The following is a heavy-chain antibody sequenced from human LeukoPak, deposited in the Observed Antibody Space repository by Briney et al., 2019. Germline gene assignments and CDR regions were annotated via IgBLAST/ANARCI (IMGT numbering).Heavy chain of an antibody. D-gene: IGHD2-2*01. V-gene: IGHV4-34*01. CDR1: RGSFSGYY. CDR2: INHSGST. Sequence: SETLSLTCAVYRGSFSGYYWSWIRQPPGKGLEWIGEINHSGSTNYNPSLKSRVTISVDTSKNQFSLKLSSVTAADTAVYYCARRGPRYCSSTSCYRESFSYWFDPWGQGTLVTVSS. CDR3: ARRGPRYCSSTSCYRESFSYWFDP. J-gene: IGHJ5*02.